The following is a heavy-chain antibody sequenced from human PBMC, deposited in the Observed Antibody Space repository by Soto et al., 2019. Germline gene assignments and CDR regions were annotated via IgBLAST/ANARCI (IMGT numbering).Heavy chain of an antibody. J-gene: IGHJ6*02. V-gene: IGHV5-51*01. CDR2: IYPGDSDT. Sequence: GESLKISCKGSGYSFTSYWIGWVRQMPGKGLEWMGIIYPGDSDTRYSPSFQGQVTISADKSISTAYLQWSSLKASDTAMYYCARQDCSGGGCYYYYGMDVWGQGTTVTVSS. CDR3: ARQDCSGGGCYYYYGMDV. CDR1: GYSFTSYW. D-gene: IGHD2-15*01.